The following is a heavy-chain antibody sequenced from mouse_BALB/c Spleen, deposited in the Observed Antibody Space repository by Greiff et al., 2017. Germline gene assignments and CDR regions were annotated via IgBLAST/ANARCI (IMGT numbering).Heavy chain of an antibody. CDR2: IYPGNGDT. V-gene: IGHV1-12*01. D-gene: IGHD1-1*01. CDR1: GYTFTSYN. Sequence: QVQLQQPGAELVKPGASVKMSCKASGYTFTSYNMHWVKQTPGQGLEWIGAIYPGNGDTSYNQKFKGKATLTADKSSSTAYMQLSSLTSEDSAVYYYARRDYYEAMDYWGQGTAVTVSS. CDR3: ARRDYYEAMDY. J-gene: IGHJ4*01.